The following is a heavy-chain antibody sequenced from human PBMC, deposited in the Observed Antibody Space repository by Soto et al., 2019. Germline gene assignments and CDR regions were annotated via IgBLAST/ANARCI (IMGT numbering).Heavy chain of an antibody. Sequence: SPTLSLTCAISGDSVSSNSAAWNWIRQSPSRGLEWLGRTYYRSKWYNDYAVSVKSRITINPDTSKNQFSLQLNSVTPEDTAVYYCARADEVQPAYYYYMDVWGKGTTVTVSS. V-gene: IGHV6-1*01. J-gene: IGHJ6*03. D-gene: IGHD1-1*01. CDR3: ARADEVQPAYYYYMDV. CDR2: TYYRSKWYN. CDR1: GDSVSSNSAA.